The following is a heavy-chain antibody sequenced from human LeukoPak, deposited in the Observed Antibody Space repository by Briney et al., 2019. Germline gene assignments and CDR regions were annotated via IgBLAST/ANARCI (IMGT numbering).Heavy chain of an antibody. CDR3: AGVSGYYDSSGYYLDLFDY. V-gene: IGHV1-2*02. CDR2: INPNSGGT. D-gene: IGHD3-22*01. Sequence: EWMXWINPNSGGTNYAQKFQGRFTMTRDTSISTAYMELSRLRSDDTAVYYCAGVSGYYDSSGYYLDLFDYWGQGTLVTVSS. J-gene: IGHJ4*02.